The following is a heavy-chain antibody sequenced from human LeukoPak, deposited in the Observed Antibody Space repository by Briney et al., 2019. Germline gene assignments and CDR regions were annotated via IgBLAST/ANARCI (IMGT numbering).Heavy chain of an antibody. J-gene: IGHJ5*02. Sequence: SETLSLTCTVSGGSISTYYWSWIRQPPGKGLEWIGYIFYSGTTKYSSSLKSRVTISLDTSKNQFSLRPSSVTAADTAVYYCARSGFMGDYDWFDPWGQGILVTVSS. D-gene: IGHD3-16*01. CDR1: GGSISTYY. CDR2: IFYSGTT. CDR3: ARSGFMGDYDWFDP. V-gene: IGHV4-59*08.